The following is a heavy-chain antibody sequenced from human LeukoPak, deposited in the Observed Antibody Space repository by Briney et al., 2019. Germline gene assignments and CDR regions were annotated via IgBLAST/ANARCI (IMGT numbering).Heavy chain of an antibody. J-gene: IGHJ6*03. CDR3: ARGFVLRFLEWSHPPDYYYMDV. V-gene: IGHV1-69*05. CDR2: IIPIFGTA. CDR1: GGTFSSYA. Sequence: SVKVSCKASGGTFSSYAISWVRQAPGQGLEWMGGIIPIFGTANYAQKFQGRVTITTDEFTSTAYMELSSLRSEDTAVYYCARGFVLRFLEWSHPPDYYYMDVWGKGTTVTVSS. D-gene: IGHD3-3*01.